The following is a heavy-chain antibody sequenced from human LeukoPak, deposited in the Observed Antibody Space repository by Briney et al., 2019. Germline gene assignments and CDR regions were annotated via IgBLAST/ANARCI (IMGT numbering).Heavy chain of an antibody. V-gene: IGHV4-59*01. D-gene: IGHD6-19*01. Sequence: SETLSLTCTVSGGSISSYYWSWIRQPPGKGLEWIGYIYYSGSTSYNPSLKSRVTISVDTSKNQFSLKLSSVTAADTAVYYCARGRDSSGWDHWYFDLWGRGTLVTVSS. CDR2: IYYSGST. CDR3: ARGRDSSGWDHWYFDL. J-gene: IGHJ2*01. CDR1: GGSISSYY.